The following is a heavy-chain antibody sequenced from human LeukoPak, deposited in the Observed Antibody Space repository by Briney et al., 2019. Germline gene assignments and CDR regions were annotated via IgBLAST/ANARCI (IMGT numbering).Heavy chain of an antibody. CDR3: AKGPRQWLVRIGEY. J-gene: IGHJ4*02. D-gene: IGHD6-19*01. V-gene: IGHV3-23*01. CDR1: GFTFSSYA. Sequence: GGSLRLSCAASGFTFSSYAMSWVRQAPGKGLEWVSAISGSGGSTYYADSVKGRFTISRDNSKNTLYLQMNSLRAEDTAVYYCAKGPRQWLVRIGEYWGQGTLVTVSS. CDR2: ISGSGGST.